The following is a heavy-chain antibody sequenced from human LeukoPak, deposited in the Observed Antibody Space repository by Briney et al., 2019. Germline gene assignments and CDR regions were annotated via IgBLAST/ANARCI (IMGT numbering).Heavy chain of an antibody. Sequence: PGGSLRLSCAASGFTVSSNYMSWVRQAPGKGLEWVSVIYSSGTTYYVDSVKGRFTISRDNSKNTLHLQMNSLRAEDTAVYYCARDQYSYAHAAHWGQGTLVTVSS. V-gene: IGHV3-66*01. J-gene: IGHJ4*02. CDR2: IYSSGTT. CDR3: ARDQYSYAHAAH. CDR1: GFTVSSNY. D-gene: IGHD5-18*01.